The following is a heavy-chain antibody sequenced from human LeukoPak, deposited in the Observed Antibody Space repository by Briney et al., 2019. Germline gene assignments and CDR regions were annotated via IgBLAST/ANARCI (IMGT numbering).Heavy chain of an antibody. CDR2: ISYDGSNK. CDR3: ARASRPPKTLYDSSGYYPDY. V-gene: IGHV3-30-3*01. J-gene: IGHJ4*02. Sequence: GGSLRLSCAASGFTFSSYAMHWVRQAPGKGLEWVSVISYDGSNKYYADSVKGRFTISRDNSKNTLYLQMNSLRAEDTAVYYCARASRPPKTLYDSSGYYPDYWGQGTLVTVSS. D-gene: IGHD3-22*01. CDR1: GFTFSSYA.